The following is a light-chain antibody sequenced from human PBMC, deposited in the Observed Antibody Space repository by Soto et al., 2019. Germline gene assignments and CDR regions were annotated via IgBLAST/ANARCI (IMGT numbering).Light chain of an antibody. V-gene: IGLV2-14*01. J-gene: IGLJ2*01. Sequence: QSALTQLAFVSGSPGQSFTISCTGTSSDVGGYNYVSWYQQHPGKAPKLMIYNVSNRPSGVSNRFSGSKSGNTASLTISGLQAEDEGHYYCSSFTSTNTVLFGGGTKLTVL. CDR1: SSDVGGYNY. CDR2: NVS. CDR3: SSFTSTNTVL.